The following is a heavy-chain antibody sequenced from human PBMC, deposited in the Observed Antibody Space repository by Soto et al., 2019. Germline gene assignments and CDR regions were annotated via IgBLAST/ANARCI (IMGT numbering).Heavy chain of an antibody. V-gene: IGHV4-34*01. D-gene: IGHD2-15*01. CDR2: INHSGST. CDR1: GGSFSGYY. Sequence: SETLSLTCAVYGGSFSGYYWSWIRQPPGKGLEWIGEINHSGSTNYNPSLKSRVTISVDTSKNQFSLKLSSVTAADTAVYYCARYRGAGLLLNWFDPWGQETLVTVSS. CDR3: ARYRGAGLLLNWFDP. J-gene: IGHJ5*02.